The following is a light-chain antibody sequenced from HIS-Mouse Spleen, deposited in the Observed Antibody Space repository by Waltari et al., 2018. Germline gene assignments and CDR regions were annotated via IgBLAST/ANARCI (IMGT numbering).Light chain of an antibody. J-gene: IGLJ2*01. Sequence: SYELTQPPSVSVSPGQTARITCSGDSLPKKYAFWYQQKAGQAPGLVIDEDSKRPSGIPERFSASSSGTMATLTISGAQVEDEADYYCYSTDSSGNHRVFGGGTKLTVL. CDR2: EDS. CDR1: SLPKKY. CDR3: YSTDSSGNHRV. V-gene: IGLV3-10*01.